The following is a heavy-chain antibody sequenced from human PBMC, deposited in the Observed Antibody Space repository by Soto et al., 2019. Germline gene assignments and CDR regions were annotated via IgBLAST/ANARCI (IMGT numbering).Heavy chain of an antibody. V-gene: IGHV1-69*13. Sequence: SVKVSCKASGGTFSSYAISWVRQAPGQGLEWMGGIIPIFGTANYAQKFQGRVTITADESTSTAYMELSSLRSEDTAVYYCARDPPTVTDYYYGMDVWGQGTTVTVSS. CDR1: GGTFSSYA. CDR3: ARDPPTVTDYYYGMDV. J-gene: IGHJ6*02. CDR2: IIPIFGTA. D-gene: IGHD4-17*01.